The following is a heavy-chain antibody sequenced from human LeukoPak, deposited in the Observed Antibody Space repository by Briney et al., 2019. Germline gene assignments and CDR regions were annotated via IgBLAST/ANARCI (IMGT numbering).Heavy chain of an antibody. CDR3: ARGGRSGRGGVYYFDY. CDR1: GYTFTGYY. V-gene: IGHV1-2*02. D-gene: IGHD6-19*01. Sequence: ASVKVSCKASGYTFTGYYMHWVRQAPGQGLEWMGWINPNSGGTNYAQKFQGRVTMTRNTSISTAYMELSSLRSEDTAVYYCARGGRSGRGGVYYFDYWGQGTLVTVSS. J-gene: IGHJ4*02. CDR2: INPNSGGT.